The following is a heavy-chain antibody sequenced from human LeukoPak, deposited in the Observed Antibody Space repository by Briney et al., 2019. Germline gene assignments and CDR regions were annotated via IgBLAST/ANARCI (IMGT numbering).Heavy chain of an antibody. CDR2: ISGSGGST. D-gene: IGHD6-13*01. J-gene: IGHJ1*01. CDR3: AKGVAAAASAEYFQH. V-gene: IGHV3-23*01. CDR1: GFTFSSYA. Sequence: SGGSLRLSCAASGFTFSSYAMSWVRQAPGKGLEWVLAISGSGGSTYYADSVKGRFTISRDNSKNTLYLQMNSLRAEDTAVYYCAKGVAAAASAEYFQHWGQGTLVTVSS.